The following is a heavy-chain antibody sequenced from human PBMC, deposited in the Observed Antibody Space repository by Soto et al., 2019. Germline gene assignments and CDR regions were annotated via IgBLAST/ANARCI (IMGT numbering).Heavy chain of an antibody. Sequence: PSETLSLTCTVSGGSISSYYWSWIRQPPGKGLEWIGYIYYSGSTNYNPSLKSRVTISVDTSKNQFSLKLSSVTAADTAVYYCARGRSGGDWEYNWFDPWGQGTLVTVSS. CDR3: ARGRSGGDWEYNWFDP. V-gene: IGHV4-59*01. D-gene: IGHD2-21*02. J-gene: IGHJ5*02. CDR2: IYYSGST. CDR1: GGSISSYY.